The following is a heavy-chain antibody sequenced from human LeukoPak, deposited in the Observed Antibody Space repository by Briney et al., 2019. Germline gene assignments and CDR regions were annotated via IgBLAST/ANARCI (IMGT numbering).Heavy chain of an antibody. J-gene: IGHJ6*03. CDR2: ISSSSSYI. D-gene: IGHD3-9*01. CDR3: ARDGVLRYFDHYYYYMDV. Sequence: GGSLRLSCAASGFTFSSYSMNWVRQAPGKGLEWVSSISSSSSYIYYADSVKGRFTISRDNAKNSLYLQMNSLRAEDTAVYYCARDGVLRYFDHYYYYMDVWGKGTTVTISS. V-gene: IGHV3-21*04. CDR1: GFTFSSYS.